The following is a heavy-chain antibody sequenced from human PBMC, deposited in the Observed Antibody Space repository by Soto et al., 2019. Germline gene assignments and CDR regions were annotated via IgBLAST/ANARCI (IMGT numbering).Heavy chain of an antibody. CDR3: ARDGPVHDYGDYGSLDY. Sequence: QVQLVESGGGVVQPGRSLRLSCAASGFTFSSYAMHWFRQAPGTGLEWVAVISYDGSNKYYADSVKGRFTISRDNSKNTLYLQMNSLRAEDTAVYYCARDGPVHDYGDYGSLDYWGQGTLVTVSS. J-gene: IGHJ4*02. V-gene: IGHV3-30-3*01. D-gene: IGHD4-17*01. CDR2: ISYDGSNK. CDR1: GFTFSSYA.